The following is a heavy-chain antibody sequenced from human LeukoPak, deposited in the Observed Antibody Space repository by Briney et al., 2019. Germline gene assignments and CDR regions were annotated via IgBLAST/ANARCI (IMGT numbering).Heavy chain of an antibody. J-gene: IGHJ2*01. CDR1: GVSSISIDYY. V-gene: IGHV4-39*01. CDR2: IYHTGTT. CDR3: ARRVSGVSWYFDL. Sequence: PSETLSLTCTVSGVSSISIDYYWDWIRQPPGKGPEWIGAIYHTGTTYYNPSLKSRVTISVDTSKNQFSLKLSSVAATDTAVFYCARRVSGVSWYFDLWGGGTLVTVSS. D-gene: IGHD5/OR15-5a*01.